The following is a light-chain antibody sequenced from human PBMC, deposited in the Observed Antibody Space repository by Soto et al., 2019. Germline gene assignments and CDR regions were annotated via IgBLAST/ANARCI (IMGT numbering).Light chain of an antibody. V-gene: IGLV2-14*01. J-gene: IGLJ1*01. CDR3: SSYTSSSTL. Sequence: QSVLAQPASVSGSPGQSITISCTGTSSDVGGYNSVSWYQQHPGKAPKLMIYEVSNRPSGVSNRFSGSKSGNTASLTISGLQAEDEADYYCSSYTSSSTLFGTGTKVTVL. CDR2: EVS. CDR1: SSDVGGYNS.